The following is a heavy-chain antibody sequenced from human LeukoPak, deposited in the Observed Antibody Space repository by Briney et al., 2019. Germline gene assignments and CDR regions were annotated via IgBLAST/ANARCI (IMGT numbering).Heavy chain of an antibody. CDR2: SYYSGST. Sequence: SETLSLTCTVSGGSISSSSYYWGWIRQPPGKGLEWIGSSYYSGSTYYNPSLKSRVTISVDTSKNQFSLKLSSVTAADTAVYYCARGSNCARGSKVWLARGYYGMDVWGQGTTVTVSS. CDR1: GGSISSSSYY. D-gene: IGHD6-19*01. CDR3: ARGSNCARGSKVWLARGYYGMDV. J-gene: IGHJ6*02. V-gene: IGHV4-39*07.